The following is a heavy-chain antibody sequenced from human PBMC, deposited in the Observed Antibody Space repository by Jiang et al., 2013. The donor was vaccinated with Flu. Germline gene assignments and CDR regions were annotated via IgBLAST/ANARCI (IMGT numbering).Heavy chain of an antibody. CDR2: FHYSGIT. Sequence: LLKPSETLSLTCTVSGGSISSINYYWGWIRQPPGKGLEWIGSFHYSGITYYNPSLKSRVAISVDTSKNQFSLKLSSVTAADTAVYYCARPKTTTSYVDYWGQGTLVTVSS. D-gene: IGHD1-14*01. CDR3: ARPKTTTSYVDY. CDR1: GGSISSINYY. J-gene: IGHJ4*02. V-gene: IGHV4-39*07.